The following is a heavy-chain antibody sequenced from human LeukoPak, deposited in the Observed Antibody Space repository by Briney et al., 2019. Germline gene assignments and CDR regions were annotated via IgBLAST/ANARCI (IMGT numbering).Heavy chain of an antibody. CDR1: GFTFSSYA. CDR3: AKDRQQLVVGWFDP. Sequence: GGPLRLSCAASGFTFSSYAMSWVRQAPGKGLEWVSAISGSGGSTYYADSVKGRFTISRDNSKNTLYLQMNSLRAEDTAVYYCAKDRQQLVVGWFDPWGQGTLVTVSS. D-gene: IGHD6-13*01. CDR2: ISGSGGST. V-gene: IGHV3-23*01. J-gene: IGHJ5*02.